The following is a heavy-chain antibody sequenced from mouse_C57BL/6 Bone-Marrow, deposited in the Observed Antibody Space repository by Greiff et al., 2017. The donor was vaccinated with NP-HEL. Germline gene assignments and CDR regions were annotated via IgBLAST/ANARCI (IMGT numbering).Heavy chain of an antibody. Sequence: EVHLVESGEGLVKPGGSLKLSCAASGFTFSSYAMSWVRQTPEKRLEWVAYISSGGDYIYYADTVKGRFTISRDNARNTLYLQMSSLKSEDTAMYYCTRDGDGYYYAMDYWGQGTSVTVSS. CDR2: ISSGGDYI. V-gene: IGHV5-9-1*02. CDR1: GFTFSSYA. CDR3: TRDGDGYYYAMDY. D-gene: IGHD2-3*01. J-gene: IGHJ4*01.